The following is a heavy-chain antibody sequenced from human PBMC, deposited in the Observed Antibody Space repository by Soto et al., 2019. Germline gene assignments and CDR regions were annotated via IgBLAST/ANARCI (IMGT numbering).Heavy chain of an antibody. J-gene: IGHJ4*02. V-gene: IGHV5-51*01. CDR2: IYPGDSDT. CDR1: GYSFTSYW. Sequence: GESLKISCKGSGYSFTSYWIGWVRKMPGKGLEWMGIIYPGDSDTRYSPSIQGQVTISADKSISTAYLQWSNLKASDTDMYYCARARDYYDSSDYRDYWGQGTLVTVSS. D-gene: IGHD3-22*01. CDR3: ARARDYYDSSDYRDY.